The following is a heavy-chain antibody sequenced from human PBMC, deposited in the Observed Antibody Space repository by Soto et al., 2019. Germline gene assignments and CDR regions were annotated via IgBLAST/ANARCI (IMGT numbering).Heavy chain of an antibody. CDR1: GFTFSSYA. Sequence: EVQLLESGGGSVQPGGSLRLSCAASGFTFSSYAMHWVRRPPGKGLEWVSSISGSGGTAYYADSVKGRFSISRDSLVNTRYLQMNSLRAEDTAVYYCAKGRGQNWNFDSWGQGTLVTVSP. V-gene: IGHV3-23*01. CDR2: ISGSGGTA. D-gene: IGHD1-1*01. CDR3: AKGRGQNWNFDS. J-gene: IGHJ5*01.